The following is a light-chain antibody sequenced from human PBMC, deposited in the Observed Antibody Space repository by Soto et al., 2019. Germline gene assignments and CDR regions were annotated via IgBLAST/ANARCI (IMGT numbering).Light chain of an antibody. V-gene: IGKV3-15*01. CDR1: QSVNSN. CDR2: VAS. J-gene: IGKJ4*01. Sequence: EIVMTQSPVTLSVSPGDRATLSCRASQSVNSNLAWYQQKPGQTPKLLIYVASTRATGIPARFSGSGSGTGFTLIIISLQTEDFAVYYCQKYNVWPLTFGGGTKVEF. CDR3: QKYNVWPLT.